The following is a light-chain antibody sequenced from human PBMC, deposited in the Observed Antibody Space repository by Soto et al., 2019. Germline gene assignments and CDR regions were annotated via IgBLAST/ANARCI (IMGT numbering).Light chain of an antibody. CDR2: GAS. CDR1: QSVSSN. Sequence: EMVLTQSPGTLSLSPGEIATLSCSASQSVSSNLAWYQQKPGQAPRLLIYGASTRATGIPARFSGSGSETEFTLTISSLQSEDFAVYYCQQYNNWPPLTFGGGTKVDTK. CDR3: QQYNNWPPLT. J-gene: IGKJ4*01. V-gene: IGKV3-15*01.